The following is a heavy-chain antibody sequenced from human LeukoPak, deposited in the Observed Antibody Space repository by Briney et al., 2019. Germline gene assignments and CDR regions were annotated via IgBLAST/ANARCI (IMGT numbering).Heavy chain of an antibody. CDR1: GFTFSSYA. D-gene: IGHD6-19*01. J-gene: IGHJ4*02. Sequence: PGGSLRLSCAASGFTFSSYAMSWVRQAPGKGLEWVSAISGSGGCTYYADSVKGRFTISRDNSKNTLYLQMNSLRAEDTAVYYCAKDVRGGWYGDFDYWGQGTLVTVSS. V-gene: IGHV3-23*01. CDR3: AKDVRGGWYGDFDY. CDR2: ISGSGGCT.